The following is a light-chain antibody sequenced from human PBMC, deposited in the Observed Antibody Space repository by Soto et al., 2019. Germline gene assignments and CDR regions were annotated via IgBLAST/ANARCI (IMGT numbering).Light chain of an antibody. Sequence: IVLTQSPVTLSLSPGEEATLSCRARQSVTTRYLAWYQQKPGQAPRLLMYGASNRATGIPDRFSGNGSGTDFTLTISGLEPEDFAVYYCQQYGNSPLTFGGGTKVDIK. CDR1: QSVTTRY. CDR2: GAS. CDR3: QQYGNSPLT. V-gene: IGKV3-20*01. J-gene: IGKJ4*01.